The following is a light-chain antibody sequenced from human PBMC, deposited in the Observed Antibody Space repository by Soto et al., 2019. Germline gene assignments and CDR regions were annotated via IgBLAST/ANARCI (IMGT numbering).Light chain of an antibody. Sequence: EIVLTQSPGTLSLSPGDGATLSCRASQSVSSGYLAWYQQKPGQAPRLLIYGASRRAGGIPDRCSGSGSGTDFTLSISRLEPEDFAVYWCQHYGNSPTFGQGTRVQIK. CDR2: GAS. J-gene: IGKJ1*01. CDR1: QSVSSGY. V-gene: IGKV3-20*01. CDR3: QHYGNSPT.